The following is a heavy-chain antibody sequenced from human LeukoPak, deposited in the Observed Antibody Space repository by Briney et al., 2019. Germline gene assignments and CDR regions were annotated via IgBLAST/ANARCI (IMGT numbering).Heavy chain of an antibody. CDR3: ARDPNVFEY. J-gene: IGHJ4*02. CDR2: INGDGSST. V-gene: IGHV3-74*01. CDR1: GFTFRSYW. Sequence: GGSLRLSCAASGFTFRSYWMHWVRHAPGKGLVWVSRINGDGSSTNYAGSVKGRFTISRDSAKNTLYLQMNRLRAEDTAVYYCARDPNVFEYWGQGTLVTV. D-gene: IGHD1-1*01.